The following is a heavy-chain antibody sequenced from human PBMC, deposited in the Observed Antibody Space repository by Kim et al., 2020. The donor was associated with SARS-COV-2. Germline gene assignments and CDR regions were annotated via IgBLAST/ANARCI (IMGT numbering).Heavy chain of an antibody. CDR3: ARVVVGHAFDI. V-gene: IGHV3-30*04. D-gene: IGHD1-26*01. CDR2: ISYDGSNK. Sequence: GGSLRLSCAASGFTFSSYAMHWVRQAPGKGLEWVAVISYDGSNKYYADSVKGRFTISRDNSKNTLYLQMNSLRAEDTAVYYCARVVVGHAFDIWGQGTMVTVSS. J-gene: IGHJ3*02. CDR1: GFTFSSYA.